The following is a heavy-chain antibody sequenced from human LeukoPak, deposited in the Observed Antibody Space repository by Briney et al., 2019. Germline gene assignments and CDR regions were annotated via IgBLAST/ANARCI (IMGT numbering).Heavy chain of an antibody. CDR1: GFTFSRYR. J-gene: IGHJ4*02. Sequence: PGGSLPLSCAVSGFTFSRYRRKGVGRPPGRGGGGVSSISSSSDYIYYADSVKGRFTISRDNAKNSLYLQMNSLRAEDTALYYCARGIATAATYGSNFEYWGQGTLVTVSS. CDR2: ISSSSDYI. D-gene: IGHD6-13*01. V-gene: IGHV3-21*01. CDR3: ARGIATAATYGSNFEY.